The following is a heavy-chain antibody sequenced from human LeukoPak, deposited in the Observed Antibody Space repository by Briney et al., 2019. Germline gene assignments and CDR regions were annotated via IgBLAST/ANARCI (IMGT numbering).Heavy chain of an antibody. Sequence: PSETLSLTCAVYGGSFSGYYWSWIRQPPGKGLEWIGEINHSGSTNYNPSLKSRVTISVDTSKNQFSLNLSSVTAADTAVYYCARGRVATFGYWGQGTLVTVSS. V-gene: IGHV4-34*01. CDR1: GGSFSGYY. CDR2: INHSGST. J-gene: IGHJ4*02. CDR3: ARGRVATFGY. D-gene: IGHD5-12*01.